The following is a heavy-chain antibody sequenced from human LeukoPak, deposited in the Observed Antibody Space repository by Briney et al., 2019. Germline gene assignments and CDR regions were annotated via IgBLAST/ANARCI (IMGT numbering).Heavy chain of an antibody. CDR2: ISGSVGST. D-gene: IGHD2-2*01. Sequence: GGSLRLSCAASGFTFSSYAMSWVRQAPGKGLEWVSAISGSVGSTYYADSVKGRFTISRDNSKNTLYLQMNSLRAEDTAVYYCAKGVSIVPAALAFDYWGQGTLVTVSS. J-gene: IGHJ4*02. CDR3: AKGVSIVPAALAFDY. V-gene: IGHV3-23*01. CDR1: GFTFSSYA.